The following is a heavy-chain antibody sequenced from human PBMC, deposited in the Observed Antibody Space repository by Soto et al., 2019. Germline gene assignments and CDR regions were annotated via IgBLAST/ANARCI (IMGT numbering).Heavy chain of an antibody. V-gene: IGHV4-4*07. Sequence: PSETLSLTCTVSGGSMNNYFWTGIRQSAGRGLEWIGRIYSGGSTVYNASLKSRLTMSVDTSKSQFSLKLTSVTAADTAVYYCVRDVASPGISGSWGAFDLWGQGTMVTVSS. J-gene: IGHJ3*01. CDR1: GGSMNNYF. D-gene: IGHD1-20*01. CDR3: VRDVASPGISGSWGAFDL. CDR2: IYSGGST.